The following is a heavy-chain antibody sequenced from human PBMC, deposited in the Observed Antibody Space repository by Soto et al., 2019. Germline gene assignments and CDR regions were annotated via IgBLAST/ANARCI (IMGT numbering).Heavy chain of an antibody. J-gene: IGHJ6*02. CDR1: GGSISSYY. CDR3: ARERRKIRLQVTTLSYYGMGV. V-gene: IGHV4-59*01. CDR2: IYYSGST. Sequence: PSETLSLTCTVSGGSISSYYWSWIRQPPGKGLEWIGNIYYSGSTNYNPSLKSRVTISVDTSKNQFSLKLSSVTAADTAVYYCARERRKIRLQVTTLSYYGMGVWGQGTTVTVSS. D-gene: IGHD4-17*01.